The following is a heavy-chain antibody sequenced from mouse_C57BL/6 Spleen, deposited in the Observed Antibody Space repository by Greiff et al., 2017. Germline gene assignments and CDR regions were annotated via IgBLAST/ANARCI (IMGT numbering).Heavy chain of an antibody. CDR1: GYSFTDYN. Sequence: VQLQQSGPELVKPGASVEISCKASGYSFTDYNMNWVKQSNGKSLEWIGVINPNYGTTSYNQKFKGKATLTVDQSSSTAYMQLNSLTSEDSAVYYCARSGVVATIEYFDYWGQGTTLTVSS. CDR3: ARSGVVATIEYFDY. J-gene: IGHJ2*01. D-gene: IGHD1-1*01. V-gene: IGHV1-39*01. CDR2: INPNYGTT.